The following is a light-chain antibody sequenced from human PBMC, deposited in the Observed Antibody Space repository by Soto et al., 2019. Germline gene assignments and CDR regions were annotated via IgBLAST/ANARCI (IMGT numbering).Light chain of an antibody. CDR3: QQSYSTLSST. V-gene: IGKV1-39*01. Sequence: DIQMTQSPSSLSASVGDRVTITCRASQSISSYLNWYQQKPGKAPKLLIYAASSLQSGVPSRFSGSGSGTDFTLTISSLQPEDFATYYCQQSYSTLSSTFGQGTKVDIK. J-gene: IGKJ1*01. CDR2: AAS. CDR1: QSISSY.